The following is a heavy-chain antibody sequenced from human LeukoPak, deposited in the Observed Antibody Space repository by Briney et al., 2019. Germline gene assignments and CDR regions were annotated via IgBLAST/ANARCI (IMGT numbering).Heavy chain of an antibody. CDR1: GYTFTSYG. Sequence: GASVKVSCKASGYTFTSYGISWVRQAPGQGLEWMGWISAYNGNTNYAQKLQGRVTMTTDTSTSTAYMELRSLRSDDTAVYYCARSPSGSYSSPLDPGFDYWGQGTLVTVSS. J-gene: IGHJ4*02. CDR2: ISAYNGNT. CDR3: ARSPSGSYSSPLDPGFDY. D-gene: IGHD1-26*01. V-gene: IGHV1-18*01.